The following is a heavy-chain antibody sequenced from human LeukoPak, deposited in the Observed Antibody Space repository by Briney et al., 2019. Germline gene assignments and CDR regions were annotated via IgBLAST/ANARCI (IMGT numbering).Heavy chain of an antibody. Sequence: ASVKVSCKASGYTFTGYYMHWVRQAPGQGLEWMGWINPNSGGTNYAQKFQGRVTMTRDTSISTAYMELSRLRSDDTAVYYCQTLKYYYGSGSSYASDIWGQGTMVTVSS. J-gene: IGHJ3*02. CDR2: INPNSGGT. CDR3: QTLKYYYGSGSSYASDI. D-gene: IGHD3-10*01. CDR1: GYTFTGYY. V-gene: IGHV1-2*02.